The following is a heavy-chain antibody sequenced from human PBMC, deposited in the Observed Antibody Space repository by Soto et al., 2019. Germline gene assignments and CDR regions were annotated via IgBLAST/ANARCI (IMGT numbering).Heavy chain of an antibody. CDR3: ASSRPYCSSTSCDERYFQH. CDR1: GYSFTSYW. Sequence: GESLKISCKGSGYSFTSYWIGWVRQMPGKGLEWMGIIYPGDSDTRYSPSFQGQVTISADKSISTAYLQWSSLKASDTAMYYCASSRPYCSSTSCDERYFQHWGQGTLVTVSS. V-gene: IGHV5-51*01. D-gene: IGHD2-2*01. J-gene: IGHJ1*01. CDR2: IYPGDSDT.